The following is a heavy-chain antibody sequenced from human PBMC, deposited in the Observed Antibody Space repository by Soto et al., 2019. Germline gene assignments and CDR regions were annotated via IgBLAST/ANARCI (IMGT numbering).Heavy chain of an antibody. CDR2: ITGGSGT. Sequence: GGSLRLSCAASGFTFSTYAMMWVRQAPGKGLEWVSTITGGSGTYYADSVKGRFTISRDNSKSTVHLQMNSLRAEDTAVYYCAKDLWNYGGYGMDVWGQGTTVTVSS. V-gene: IGHV3-23*01. D-gene: IGHD1-7*01. CDR3: AKDLWNYGGYGMDV. J-gene: IGHJ6*02. CDR1: GFTFSTYA.